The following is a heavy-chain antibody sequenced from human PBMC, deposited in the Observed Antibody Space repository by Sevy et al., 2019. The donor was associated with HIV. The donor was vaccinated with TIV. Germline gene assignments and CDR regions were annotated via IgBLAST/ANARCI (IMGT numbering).Heavy chain of an antibody. Sequence: SETLSLTWTVSGGSVSSGSYFWSWIRQPPGKGLEWIGYIHYSGSTNYNPSLKSRVTISVDTSKIQFSLNLSSVTAADTAVYYCARDSGTYPYYFDYWGQGTLVTVSS. D-gene: IGHD1-26*01. CDR1: GGSVSSGSYF. J-gene: IGHJ4*02. CDR3: ARDSGTYPYYFDY. V-gene: IGHV4-61*01. CDR2: IHYSGST.